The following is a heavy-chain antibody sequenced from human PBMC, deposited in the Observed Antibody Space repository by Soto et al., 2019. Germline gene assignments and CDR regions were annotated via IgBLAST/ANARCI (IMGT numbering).Heavy chain of an antibody. J-gene: IGHJ6*02. CDR1: GGSISSEYFH. CDR3: AREDDGGDRDYYGLDV. V-gene: IGHV4-30-4*08. Sequence: SETLSLTCAFSGGSISSEYFHWTWIRQSPGKGLEWIGYIHYTGSIMYNPSFKSRLTMAVDTTKNQFSLQLTSVTAADTAVYFCAREDDGGDRDYYGLDVWGQGTTVTVSS. D-gene: IGHD2-21*02. CDR2: IHYTGSI.